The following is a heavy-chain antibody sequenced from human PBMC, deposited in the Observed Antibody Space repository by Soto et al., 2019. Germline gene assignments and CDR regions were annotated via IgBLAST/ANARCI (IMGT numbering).Heavy chain of an antibody. J-gene: IGHJ4*02. CDR3: VKALYYDFWSGYFDY. D-gene: IGHD3-3*01. CDR2: ISSNGGST. CDR1: GFTFSSYA. Sequence: GSLRLSCSASGFTFSSYAMHWVRQAPGKGLEYVSAISSNGGSTYYADSVKGRFTISRDNSKNTLYLQMSSLRAEDTAVYYCVKALYYDFWSGYFDYWGQGTLVTVSS. V-gene: IGHV3-64D*06.